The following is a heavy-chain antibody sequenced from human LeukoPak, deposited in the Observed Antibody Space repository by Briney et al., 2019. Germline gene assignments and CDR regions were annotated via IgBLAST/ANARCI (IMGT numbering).Heavy chain of an antibody. J-gene: IGHJ4*02. CDR1: GFTFSNAW. CDR3: TTGAYSSGWYELFLLRDPYYFDY. D-gene: IGHD6-19*01. CDR2: IKSKTDGGTT. V-gene: IGHV3-15*01. Sequence: GGSLRLTCAASGFTFSNAWMSWVRQAPGKGLEWVGRIKSKTDGGTTHYAAPVKGRFTISRDDSKNTLYLQMNSPKTEDTAVYYCTTGAYSSGWYELFLLRDPYYFDYWGQGTLVTVSS.